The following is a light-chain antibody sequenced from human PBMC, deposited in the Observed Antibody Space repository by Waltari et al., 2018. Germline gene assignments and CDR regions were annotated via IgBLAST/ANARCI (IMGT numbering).Light chain of an antibody. CDR3: QAWDSSTAHWV. V-gene: IGLV3-1*01. J-gene: IGLJ3*02. Sequence: SYELTQPPSVSVSPGQTATITCSGAKLGDKYACWYQQKPGQSPVLVIYQDSKRPSGIPERFAGSNSGNTATLTISGTQAMDEADYYCQAWDSSTAHWVFGGGTKLTVL. CDR1: KLGDKY. CDR2: QDS.